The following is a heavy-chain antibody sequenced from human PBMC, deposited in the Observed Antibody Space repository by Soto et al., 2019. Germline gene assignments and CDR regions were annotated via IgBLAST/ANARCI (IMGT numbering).Heavy chain of an antibody. CDR1: GYTLTELS. V-gene: IGHV1-24*01. CDR3: ATAGPSSKARYYYYYMDV. Sequence: QVQLVQSGAEVKKPGASVKVSCKVSGYTLTELSMHWVRQAPGKGLGWMGGFDPEDGETIYAQKFQGRVTMTEDTSTDTAYMELSSLRSEDTAVYYCATAGPSSKARYYYYYMDVWGKGTTVTVSS. J-gene: IGHJ6*03. D-gene: IGHD6-6*01. CDR2: FDPEDGET.